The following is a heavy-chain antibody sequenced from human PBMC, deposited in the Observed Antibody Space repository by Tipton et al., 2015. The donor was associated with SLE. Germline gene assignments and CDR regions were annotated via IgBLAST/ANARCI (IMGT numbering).Heavy chain of an antibody. CDR2: IYTSGST. V-gene: IGHV4-61*01. CDR3: ARETGYSYDWFDP. D-gene: IGHD5-18*01. CDR1: GGSISSSSSYY. Sequence: TLSLTCAVYGGSISSSSSYYWAWIRQPPGKGVEWIGYIYTSGSTNYNPSLKSRVTISVDTSKNQFSLKLSSVTAADTAVYYCARETGYSYDWFDPWGQGTLVTVSS. J-gene: IGHJ5*02.